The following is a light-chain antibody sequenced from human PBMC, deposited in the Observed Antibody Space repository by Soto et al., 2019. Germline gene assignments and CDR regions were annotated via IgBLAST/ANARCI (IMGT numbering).Light chain of an antibody. J-gene: IGKJ5*01. V-gene: IGKV1-5*03. CDR2: QAS. CDR1: QSIGYW. Sequence: IQMTQSASTLTACVGDRVTITCRASQSIGYWLAWYQQKPGKAPKLLLYQASSLESGVPSRFSGSGSGTEFTLTISSLQPDDFATYYCQQYHSYTLSLGQGTRLEIK. CDR3: QQYHSYTLS.